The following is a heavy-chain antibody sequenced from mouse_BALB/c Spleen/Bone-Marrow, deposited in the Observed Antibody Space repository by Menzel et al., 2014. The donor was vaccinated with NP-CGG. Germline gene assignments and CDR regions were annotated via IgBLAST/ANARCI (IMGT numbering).Heavy chain of an antibody. J-gene: IGHJ2*01. Sequence: CGAELVRPGTSVKVSCKASGYAFTNYLIEWVKQRPGQGLEWIGVINPGSGGTNYNEKFKGKATLTADKSSSTAYMRLSSLTSDDSAVYFCARGAYYGNYLDYWGQGTTLTVSS. CDR2: INPGSGGT. CDR1: GYAFTNYL. V-gene: IGHV1-54*01. D-gene: IGHD2-10*01. CDR3: ARGAYYGNYLDY.